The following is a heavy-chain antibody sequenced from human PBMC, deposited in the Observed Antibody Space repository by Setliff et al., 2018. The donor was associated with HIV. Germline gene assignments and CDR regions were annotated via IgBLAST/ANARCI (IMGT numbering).Heavy chain of an antibody. CDR3: ARQTAITMIVVVIGRYFDY. CDR1: GGSISSSSYY. D-gene: IGHD3-22*01. J-gene: IGHJ4*02. Sequence: SETLSLTCIVSGGSISSSSYYWGWIRQPPGKGLEWIGSIYYSGSTYYNPSLKSRVTISVDTSKNQFSLKLSSVTAADTAVYYCARQTAITMIVVVIGRYFDYWGQGTLVTVSS. V-gene: IGHV4-39*01. CDR2: IYYSGST.